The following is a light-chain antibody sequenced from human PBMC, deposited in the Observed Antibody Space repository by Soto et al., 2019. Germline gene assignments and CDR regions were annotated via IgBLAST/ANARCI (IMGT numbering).Light chain of an antibody. J-gene: IGLJ3*02. CDR2: RNN. CDR1: TPNIGSNY. Sequence: QSVLTQPPSASGTPGQRVIISCSGKTPNIGSNYVYWYRHLPGTAPQLLIYRNNQRPSGVPDRFSGSKSRTSASLAISGLRSEHEADYYCASWDDSLSGRVFGGGTQMTVL. CDR3: ASWDDSLSGRV. V-gene: IGLV1-47*01.